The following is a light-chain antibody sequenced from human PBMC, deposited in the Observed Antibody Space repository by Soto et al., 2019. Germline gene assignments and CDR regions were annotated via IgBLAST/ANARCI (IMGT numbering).Light chain of an antibody. CDR2: GAS. CDR3: PQYGSSPPLT. V-gene: IGKV3-20*01. CDR1: QSVSSSY. Sequence: EIVLTQSPGTLSLSPGERATLSCRASQSVSSSYLAWYQQKPGQAPRLLIYGASSRATGIPDRFSGSGSGTDFALTLCRLEPEDFAVYYCPQYGSSPPLTFGPGTKVDIK. J-gene: IGKJ3*01.